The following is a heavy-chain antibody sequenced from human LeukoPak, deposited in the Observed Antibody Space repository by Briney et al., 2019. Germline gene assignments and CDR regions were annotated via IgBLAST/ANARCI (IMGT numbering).Heavy chain of an antibody. V-gene: IGHV1-69*04. CDR2: IIPILGIA. CDR1: GGTFSSYA. J-gene: IGHJ4*02. CDR3: WTNHPTQYYFDY. Sequence: GASVKVSCKASGGTFSSYAISWVRQAPGQGLEWMGRIIPILGIANYAQKFQGRVTITADKSTSTAYMELSSLRSEDTAVYYCWTNHPTQYYFDYWGQGTLVTVSS. D-gene: IGHD1/OR15-1a*01.